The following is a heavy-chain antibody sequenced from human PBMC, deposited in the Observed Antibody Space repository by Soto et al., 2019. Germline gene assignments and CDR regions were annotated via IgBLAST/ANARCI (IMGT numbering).Heavy chain of an antibody. CDR3: ARIRGTRYCVCGICSGEYTYHQYGMDV. J-gene: IGHJ6*02. CDR1: GFSLSTSGMC. D-gene: IGHD2-8*02. Sequence: SGPTLVNPTQTLTLICTFSGFSLSTSGMCVSWIRQPPGKALEWLARIDGDDAKYYNTSIETRLTISKDTSKNKVVLTMTNVDPVHPATYYCARIRGTRYCVCGICSGEYTYHQYGMDVWGQGTTVTVSS. V-gene: IGHV2-70*11. CDR2: IDGDDAK.